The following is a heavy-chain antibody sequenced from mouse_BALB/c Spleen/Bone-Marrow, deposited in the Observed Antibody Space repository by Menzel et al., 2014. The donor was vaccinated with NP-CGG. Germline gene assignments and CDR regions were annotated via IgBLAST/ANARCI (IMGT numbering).Heavy chain of an antibody. V-gene: IGHV2-9*02. CDR1: GFSLTSNG. Sequence: VHLVESGPGLVAPSQSLSITCTVSGFSLTSNGVHWVRQPPGKGLEWLGVIWTGGSTNYNSALMSRLSISKDNSKSQVFLKMNSLQTDDTAMYYCARGAYYRFFDYWGQGSTLTVSS. CDR3: ARGAYYRFFDY. D-gene: IGHD2-14*01. J-gene: IGHJ2*01. CDR2: IWTGGST.